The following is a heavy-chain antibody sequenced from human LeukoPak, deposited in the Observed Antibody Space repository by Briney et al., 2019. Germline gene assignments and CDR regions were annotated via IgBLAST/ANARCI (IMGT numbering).Heavy chain of an antibody. CDR1: GFTFSSYS. Sequence: GGSLRLSCAASGFTFSSYSMNWVRQAPGKGLEWVSSISSSSSYIYYADSVKGRFTISRDNAKNSLYLQMNSLRAEDTAVYYCARGRTITFGGVITWGQGTLVTVSS. D-gene: IGHD3-16*01. CDR2: ISSSSSYI. V-gene: IGHV3-21*01. J-gene: IGHJ5*02. CDR3: ARGRTITFGGVIT.